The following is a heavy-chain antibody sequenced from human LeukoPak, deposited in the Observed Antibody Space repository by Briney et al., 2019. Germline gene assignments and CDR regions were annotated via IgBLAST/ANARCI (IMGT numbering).Heavy chain of an antibody. Sequence: PGRSLRLSCAASGFTFSSYAMHWVRQAPGKGLEWVAVISYDGSNKYYADSVKGRFTISRDNSKYTLYLQMNSLRAEDTAVYYCAKEVRWYFGYWGQGTLVTVSS. J-gene: IGHJ4*02. V-gene: IGHV3-30*04. CDR2: ISYDGSNK. D-gene: IGHD6-13*01. CDR1: GFTFSSYA. CDR3: AKEVRWYFGY.